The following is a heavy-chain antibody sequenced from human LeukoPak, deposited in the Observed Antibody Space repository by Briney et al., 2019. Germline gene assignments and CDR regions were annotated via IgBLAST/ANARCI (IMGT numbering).Heavy chain of an antibody. D-gene: IGHD3-10*01. CDR2: ICGTGDNREST. V-gene: IGHV4-4*07. CDR3: ATGRGGSYYNYFDY. Sequence: SETLSLSCTVSEGSIRNYYLSWVRQPAGRGLEWIGHICGTGDNRESTNYNPSLQSRVTMSIDTSKNQFSLRLSSVTAADTAVYYCATGRGGSYYNYFDYWGQGSLVTVSS. J-gene: IGHJ4*02. CDR1: EGSIRNYY.